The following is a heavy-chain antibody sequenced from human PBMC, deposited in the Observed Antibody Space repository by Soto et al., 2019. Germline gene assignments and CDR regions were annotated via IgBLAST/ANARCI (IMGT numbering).Heavy chain of an antibody. Sequence: QVQLVQSGAEVRKPGSSVTVSCKASGGTFSNYAISWVRQAPGQGLEWMGGIIPIVGTGSYAQKFQGRVTITAGEPTTTAYMERSSLRFEDTAVYYCARVVILVPTASTHYYYDVDVWGPGTTVTVSS. CDR1: GGTFSNYA. J-gene: IGHJ6*02. V-gene: IGHV1-69*01. CDR3: ARVVILVPTASTHYYYDVDV. D-gene: IGHD2-2*01. CDR2: IIPIVGTG.